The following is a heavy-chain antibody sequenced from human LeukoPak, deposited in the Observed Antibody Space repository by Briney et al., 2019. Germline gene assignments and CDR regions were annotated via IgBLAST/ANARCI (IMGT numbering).Heavy chain of an antibody. CDR1: GFTFGDYA. V-gene: IGHV3-49*04. CDR2: IRSKAYGGTT. D-gene: IGHD5-18*01. CDR3: TRRGGYSHSDY. J-gene: IGHJ4*02. Sequence: TGGSLRLSCTASGFTFGDYAMSWVRQAPGKGLEWVGFIRSKAYGGTTEYAASVKGRFTISRDDSKSIAYLQMNSLKTEDTAVYYCTRRGGYSHSDYWGQGTLVTVSS.